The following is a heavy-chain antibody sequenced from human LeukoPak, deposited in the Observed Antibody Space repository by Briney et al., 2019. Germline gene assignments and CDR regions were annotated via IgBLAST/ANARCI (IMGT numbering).Heavy chain of an antibody. CDR3: ARGSGVAIFPTYYFDY. CDR1: GYTFTSYY. D-gene: IGHD3-9*01. J-gene: IGHJ4*02. V-gene: IGHV1-2*02. Sequence: ASVKVSCKASGYTFTSYYMHWVRQAPGQGLEWMGIINPNSGGTNYAQKFQGRVTMTRDTSISTAYMELSRLRSDDTAVYYCARGSGVAIFPTYYFDYWGQGTLVTVSS. CDR2: INPNSGGT.